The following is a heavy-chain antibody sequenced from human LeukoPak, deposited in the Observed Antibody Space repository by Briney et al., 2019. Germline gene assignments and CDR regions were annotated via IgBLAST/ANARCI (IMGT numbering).Heavy chain of an antibody. J-gene: IGHJ4*02. V-gene: IGHV3-23*01. CDR2: ISGSGGST. D-gene: IGHD6-19*01. Sequence: GGSLRLSCAASGFTFSSYAMSWVRQAPGKGLEWVSTISGSGGSTYYADSVKGRFTISRDNSKNTLYLQMNSLRAEDTAVYYCAKLSSSSGWYGAFDYWGQGTLVTVSS. CDR3: AKLSSSSGWYGAFDY. CDR1: GFTFSSYA.